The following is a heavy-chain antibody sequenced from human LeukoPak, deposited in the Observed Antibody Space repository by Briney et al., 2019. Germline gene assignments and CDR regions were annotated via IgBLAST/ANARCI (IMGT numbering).Heavy chain of an antibody. Sequence: GGSLRLSCAASGFTFSSYAMSWVRQAPGKGLEWVSAISGSGGSTYYADSVKGRFTISRDNSKNTLYLQMNSLRAEDTAVYYCAKGPKYYYGSGSYYFDYWGQGTLVTVSS. V-gene: IGHV3-23*01. J-gene: IGHJ4*02. CDR1: GFTFSSYA. CDR2: ISGSGGST. CDR3: AKGPKYYYGSGSYYFDY. D-gene: IGHD3-10*01.